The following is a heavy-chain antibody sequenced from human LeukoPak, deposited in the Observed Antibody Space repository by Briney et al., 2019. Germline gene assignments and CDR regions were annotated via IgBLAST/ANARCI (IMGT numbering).Heavy chain of an antibody. CDR1: GGSFSGYY. D-gene: IGHD3-3*01. CDR2: INHSGST. Sequence: PSETLSLTCAVYGGSFSGYYWSWIRQPPGKGLEWIGEINHSGSTNYNPSLKSRVTISVDTSKNQFSLKLSSVTAADTAVYYCARAYYDFWSGYLDYWGQGTLVTVSS. J-gene: IGHJ4*02. CDR3: ARAYYDFWSGYLDY. V-gene: IGHV4-34*01.